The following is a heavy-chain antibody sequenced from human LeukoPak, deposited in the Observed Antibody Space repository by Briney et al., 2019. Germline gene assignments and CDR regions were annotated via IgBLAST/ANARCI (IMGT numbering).Heavy chain of an antibody. CDR3: AEETPPGGYFDWLPPRYYYGMDV. CDR2: ISGSGGRT. V-gene: IGHV3-23*01. Sequence: GGSLRLSCAASGFTFSSYAMNWVRQAPGKGLEWVSTISGSGGRTYYADSVKGRFTISRDNSKNTLCLQMNSLRGEDTAVYYCAEETPPGGYFDWLPPRYYYGMDVWGKGTTVTVSS. D-gene: IGHD3-9*01. J-gene: IGHJ6*04. CDR1: GFTFSSYA.